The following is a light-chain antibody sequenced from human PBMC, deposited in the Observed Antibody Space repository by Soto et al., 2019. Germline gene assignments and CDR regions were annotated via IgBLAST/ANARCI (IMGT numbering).Light chain of an antibody. CDR3: QKYNSAPWT. J-gene: IGKJ1*01. CDR1: QDIRKY. V-gene: IGKV1-27*01. Sequence: DIQMTQSPSSLSASVGDRVTITCQASQDIRKYLNWYQQKPGKAPKLLIYAASTLQSGVPSRFSGSGSGTDFTLTISSLQPEDVATYYCQKYNSAPWTFGQGTKVDIK. CDR2: AAS.